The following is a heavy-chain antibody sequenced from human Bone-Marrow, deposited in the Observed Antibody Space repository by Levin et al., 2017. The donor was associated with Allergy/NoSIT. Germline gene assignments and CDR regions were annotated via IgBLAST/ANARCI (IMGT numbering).Heavy chain of an antibody. CDR3: ARSVAGEFDY. Sequence: SQTLSLTCTVSGGSISGYYWSWVRQPPGKGLEWVGHIFYSGSTNYNPSLKSRVTISINTSKNQLSLNLTSVTAADTAFYYCARSVAGEFDYWGQGTLVTVSS. J-gene: IGHJ4*02. CDR1: GGSISGYY. V-gene: IGHV4-59*01. D-gene: IGHD3-10*01. CDR2: IFYSGST.